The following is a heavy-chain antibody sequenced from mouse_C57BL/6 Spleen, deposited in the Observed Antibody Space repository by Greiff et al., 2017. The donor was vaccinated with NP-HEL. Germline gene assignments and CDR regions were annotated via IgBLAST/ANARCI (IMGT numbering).Heavy chain of an antibody. CDR3: ANFPHIAGDYFDY. CDR2: IHPSDSDT. D-gene: IGHD6-1*01. J-gene: IGHJ2*01. V-gene: IGHV1-74*01. Sequence: QVQLQQPGAELVKPGASVKVSCKASGYTFTSYWMHGVKQRPGQGLEWIGRIHPSDSDTNYNQKFKGKATLTVDKSSSTAYMQLSSLTSEDSAVYYCANFPHIAGDYFDYWGQGTTLTVSS. CDR1: GYTFTSYW.